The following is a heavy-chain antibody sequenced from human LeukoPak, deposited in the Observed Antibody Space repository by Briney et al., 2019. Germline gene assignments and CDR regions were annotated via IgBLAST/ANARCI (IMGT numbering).Heavy chain of an antibody. CDR2: INHSGST. D-gene: IGHD3-16*02. J-gene: IGHJ4*02. CDR3: ARSYVWGSYRYDFDY. V-gene: IGHV4-34*01. CDR1: GGSFSGYY. Sequence: SETLSLTCAVYGGSFSGYYWSWIRQPPGKGLEWIGEINHSGSTNYNPSLKSRVTISVDTSKCQFSLKLSSVTAADTAVYYCARSYVWGSYRYDFDYWGQGTLVTVSS.